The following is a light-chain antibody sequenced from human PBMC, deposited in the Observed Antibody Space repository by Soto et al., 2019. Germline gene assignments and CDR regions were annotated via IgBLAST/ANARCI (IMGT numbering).Light chain of an antibody. Sequence: QSVLTPPASVSGSPGQSITIPCTATSSDVCGYNFVSWYQQRPGRAPTPVIYEVSNRPSGVSNHFSGSKXGNTAYLTSSGLQAAEEADYYCTSYTSSSTLVFGNGTNVTVL. V-gene: IGLV2-14*01. CDR2: EVS. J-gene: IGLJ1*01. CDR1: SSDVCGYNF. CDR3: TSYTSSSTLV.